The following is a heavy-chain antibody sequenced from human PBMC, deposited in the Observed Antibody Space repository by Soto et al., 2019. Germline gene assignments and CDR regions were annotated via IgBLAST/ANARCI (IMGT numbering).Heavy chain of an antibody. CDR1: GGSFSGYY. CDR3: ASLVVAATPGFDY. V-gene: IGHV4-34*01. D-gene: IGHD2-15*01. CDR2: INHSGST. Sequence: PSETLSLTCAVYGGSFSGYYWSWIRQPPGKGLEWIGEINHSGSTNYNPSLKSRVTISVDTSKNQFSLKLSSVTAADTAVYYCASLVVAATPGFDYWGQGTLVTVSS. J-gene: IGHJ4*02.